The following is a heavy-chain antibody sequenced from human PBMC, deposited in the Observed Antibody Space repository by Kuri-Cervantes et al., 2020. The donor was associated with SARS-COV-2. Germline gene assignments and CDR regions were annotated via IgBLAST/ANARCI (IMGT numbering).Heavy chain of an antibody. CDR3: ARQIVVVPRRPNWFDP. Sequence: GGSLRLSCAASGFTFSSYGMHWVRQAPGKGLEWVAVISYDGSNKYYADSVKGRFTISRDNSKNTLYLQMNSLRSDDTAVYYCARQIVVVPRRPNWFDPWGQGTLVTCYS. CDR1: GFTFSSYG. CDR2: ISYDGSNK. J-gene: IGHJ5*02. V-gene: IGHV3-30*03. D-gene: IGHD2-2*01.